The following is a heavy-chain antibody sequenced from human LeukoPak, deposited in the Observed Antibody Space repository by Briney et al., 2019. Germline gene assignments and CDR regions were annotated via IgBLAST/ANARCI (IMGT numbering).Heavy chain of an antibody. D-gene: IGHD4-17*01. CDR1: GFTVSSNS. V-gene: IGHV3-53*01. Sequence: RGSLRLSCTVSGFTVSSNSMSWVRQAPGKGLEWVSFIYGGGNTHYSDSVKGRFTISRDNSKNTLYLQMNSLRAEDTAVYYCARRAGEYSHPYDYWGQGTLVTVSS. J-gene: IGHJ4*02. CDR2: IYGGGNT. CDR3: ARRAGEYSHPYDY.